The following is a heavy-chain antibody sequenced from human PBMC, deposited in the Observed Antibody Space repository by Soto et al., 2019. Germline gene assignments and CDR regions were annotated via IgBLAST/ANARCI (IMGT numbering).Heavy chain of an antibody. CDR1: EFSSSSYE. D-gene: IGHD6-13*01. CDR3: ARGRYSSSWFSDYYYYGMDV. CDR2: ISYDGSNA. V-gene: IGHV3-30-3*01. J-gene: IGHJ6*02. Sequence: GGSLRLSCAASEFSSSSYEMNWVRQAPGKGLEWVAVISYDGSNADYADSVKSRFTVSRDDSENTLDLQMNSLRREDTSVYYCARGRYSSSWFSDYYYYGMDVWGQGTTVTVSS.